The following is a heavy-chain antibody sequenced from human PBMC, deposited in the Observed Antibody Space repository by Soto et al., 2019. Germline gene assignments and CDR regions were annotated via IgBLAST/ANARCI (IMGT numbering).Heavy chain of an antibody. V-gene: IGHV2-5*01. CDR3: ARGLATRQFFAFDV. CDR2: IYWSSDE. Sequence: GAGPTLVNPTQTLTLTCSFSGFSLTTSGVGVGWIRQPPGKALEWSAHIYWSSDEHDRPSLTSRLSITKDASKNQVVLTMTNMDPVDTATYYCARGLATRQFFAFDVWGQGTMVTVSS. D-gene: IGHD6-6*01. CDR1: GFSLTTSGVG. J-gene: IGHJ3*01.